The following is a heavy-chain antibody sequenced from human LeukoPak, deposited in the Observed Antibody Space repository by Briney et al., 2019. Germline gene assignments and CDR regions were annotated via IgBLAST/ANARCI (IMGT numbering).Heavy chain of an antibody. Sequence: GESLKISCKGSGYSFTNYWIGWVRQMPGKGLEWMGIIYPGDSDTTYSPSFQGQVTISADESLNTAYLQWSSLKASDTAMYYCARRNDYIHYDYWGQGTLVTVSS. V-gene: IGHV5-51*01. J-gene: IGHJ4*02. CDR2: IYPGDSDT. CDR1: GYSFTNYW. CDR3: ARRNDYIHYDY. D-gene: IGHD4-11*01.